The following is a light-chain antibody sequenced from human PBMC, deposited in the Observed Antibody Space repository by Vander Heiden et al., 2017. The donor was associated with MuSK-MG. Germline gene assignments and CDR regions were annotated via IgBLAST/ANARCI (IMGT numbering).Light chain of an antibody. Sequence: DIQMTQSPSSLSASVGDRVTITCQASQDISNYLNWYQQKPGKAPKLLIYDASNLETGVPSRFSASAYRPDFTFTISRLHPEDIAAYYCQHYDYLPFYTFGHGTKVDIK. CDR1: QDISNY. CDR2: DAS. J-gene: IGKJ3*01. CDR3: QHYDYLPFYT. V-gene: IGKV1-33*01.